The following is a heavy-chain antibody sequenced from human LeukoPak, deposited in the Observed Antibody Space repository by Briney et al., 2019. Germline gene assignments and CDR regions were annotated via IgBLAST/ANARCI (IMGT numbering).Heavy chain of an antibody. V-gene: IGHV4-39*01. J-gene: IGHJ4*02. Sequence: TTSETLSLTCTVSGGSISSSSYYWGWIRQPPGKGLEWIGSIYYSGSTYYNPSLKSRVTISVDTSKNQFSLKLSSVTAADTAVYYCARGRSSWHNWGQGTLVTVSS. CDR1: GGSISSSSYY. D-gene: IGHD6-13*01. CDR2: IYYSGST. CDR3: ARGRSSWHN.